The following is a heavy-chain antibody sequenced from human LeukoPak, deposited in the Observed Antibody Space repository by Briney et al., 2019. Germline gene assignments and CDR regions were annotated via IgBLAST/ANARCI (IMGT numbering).Heavy chain of an antibody. V-gene: IGHV4-59*01. CDR3: ARGIVGATAFDY. CDR1: SGSIGSNY. D-gene: IGHD1-26*01. CDR2: IYYSGST. Sequence: YPSETLSLTCTVSSGSIGSNYWSWIRQPPGKGLEWIGYIYYSGSTNYNPSLKSRVTISVDTSKNQFSLKLSSVTAADTAVYYCARGIVGATAFDYWGQGTLVTVSS. J-gene: IGHJ4*02.